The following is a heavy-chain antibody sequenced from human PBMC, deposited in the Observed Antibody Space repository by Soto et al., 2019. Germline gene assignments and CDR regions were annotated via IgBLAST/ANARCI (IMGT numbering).Heavy chain of an antibody. CDR2: INPNSAGT. CDR1: VYTFTAYY. Sequence: SLKTSCNESVYTFTAYYMHWVRQAPGQGLAWMAWINPNSAGTNYAQKFQGRVTMTRDTYISTAYMALSRLRSDDTAVYYCARVYSYQGGLDFWGQGPTVTVSS. D-gene: IGHD5-18*01. J-gene: IGHJ6*01. V-gene: IGHV1-2*02. CDR3: ARVYSYQGGLDF.